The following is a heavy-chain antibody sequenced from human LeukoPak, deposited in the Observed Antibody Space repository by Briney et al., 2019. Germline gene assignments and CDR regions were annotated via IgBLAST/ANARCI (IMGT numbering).Heavy chain of an antibody. J-gene: IGHJ4*02. D-gene: IGHD1-1*01. Sequence: SETLSLTCTVSGGSISSGCYYWSWIRQPAGKGLEWIGRIYTSGSTHYNPSLKSRVTISVDTSKNQFSLKLSSVTAADTAIYHCARTLHPPNLNWYFDYWGQGILVTVSS. V-gene: IGHV4-61*02. CDR1: GGSISSGCYY. CDR2: IYTSGST. CDR3: ARTLHPPNLNWYFDY.